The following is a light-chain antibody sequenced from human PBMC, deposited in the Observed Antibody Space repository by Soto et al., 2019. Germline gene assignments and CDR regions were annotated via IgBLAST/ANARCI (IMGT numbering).Light chain of an antibody. CDR1: SSDVGGYNY. CDR2: DVS. V-gene: IGLV2-14*01. CDR3: SSYTSSSTRV. Sequence: QSALTKPASGSGSPGQSITISCTGTSSDVGGYNYVSWYQQHPGKAPKLMIFDVSNRPSGVSNRFSGSKSGNTASLTISGLQAEDEADYYCSSYTSSSTRVFGTGTKLTVL. J-gene: IGLJ1*01.